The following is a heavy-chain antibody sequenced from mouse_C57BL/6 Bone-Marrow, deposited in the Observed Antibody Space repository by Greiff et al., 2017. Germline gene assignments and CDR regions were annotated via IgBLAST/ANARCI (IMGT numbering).Heavy chain of an antibody. D-gene: IGHD3-2*02. CDR2: IYPGNSDT. V-gene: IGHV1-5*01. Sequence: VQLQQSGTVLARPGASVKMSCKTSGYTFTSYWMHWVKQRPGQGLEWIGAIYPGNSDTSYNQKFKGKAKLTAVTSASTAYMELSSLTNEDSAVYYGTRRGWRRLSYCDYWGQGTTLTVSS. CDR3: TRRGWRRLSYCDY. J-gene: IGHJ2*01. CDR1: GYTFTSYW.